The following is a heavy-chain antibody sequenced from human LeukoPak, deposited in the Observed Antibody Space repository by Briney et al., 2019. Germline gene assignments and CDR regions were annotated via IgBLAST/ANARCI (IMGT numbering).Heavy chain of an antibody. D-gene: IGHD3-16*02. Sequence: GGSLRLSCAAAGFTFNNYAMGWVRQAPEKGLEWVSSISDNGDGTYYADSVKGRFTISRDNSKNTLYLQMNSLRAEDTAIFYCGKENIGSHRYYFDYWGQGTLVTVSS. V-gene: IGHV3-23*01. CDR2: ISDNGDGT. CDR3: GKENIGSHRYYFDY. J-gene: IGHJ4*02. CDR1: GFTFNNYA.